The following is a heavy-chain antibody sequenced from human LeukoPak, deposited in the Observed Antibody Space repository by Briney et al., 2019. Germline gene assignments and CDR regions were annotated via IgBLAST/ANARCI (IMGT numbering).Heavy chain of an antibody. CDR3: AREGTDAFDI. D-gene: IGHD3-10*01. Sequence: GGSLRLSCAASGFTFGGYGVHWVRQAPGKGLEWATFVAYDGNYKYYGESVKGRFTISRDNSKSTLYLQMNSLRVEDTAVYYCAREGTDAFDIWGQGTMVTVSS. V-gene: IGHV3-30*02. CDR2: VAYDGNYK. CDR1: GFTFGGYG. J-gene: IGHJ3*02.